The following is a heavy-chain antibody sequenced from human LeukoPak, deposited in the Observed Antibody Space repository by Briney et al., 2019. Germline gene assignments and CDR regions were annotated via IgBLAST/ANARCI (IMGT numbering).Heavy chain of an antibody. V-gene: IGHV3-43*02. Sequence: GGSLRLSCAASGFTFDDYAMHWVRQAPGKGLEWVSLISGDGGSTYYADSVKGRFTISRDNSKNSLYLQMHSLRTEDTALYYCAKDTYYYDSSGYEGPSFDYWGQGTLVTVSS. J-gene: IGHJ4*02. CDR3: AKDTYYYDSSGYEGPSFDY. CDR2: ISGDGGST. D-gene: IGHD3-22*01. CDR1: GFTFDDYA.